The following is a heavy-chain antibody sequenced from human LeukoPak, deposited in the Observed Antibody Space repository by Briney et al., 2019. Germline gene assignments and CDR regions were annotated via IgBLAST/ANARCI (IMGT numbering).Heavy chain of an antibody. Sequence: SETLSLTCSVSGDSIKSYFWTWVRQAPGRGLEWIGHIESGGVSVYNPSLESRVTVSADTPRSQFSLRLRSVTAADTAVYYCARRKQICVPMCYYNLDVWGTGTTVTASS. CDR1: GDSIKSYF. V-gene: IGHV4-59*08. CDR2: IESGGVS. D-gene: IGHD3-10*02. J-gene: IGHJ6*03. CDR3: ARRKQICVPMCYYNLDV.